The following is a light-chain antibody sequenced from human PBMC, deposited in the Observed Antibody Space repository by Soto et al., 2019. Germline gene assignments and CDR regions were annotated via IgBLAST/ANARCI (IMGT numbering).Light chain of an antibody. J-gene: IGKJ4*01. CDR2: DGS. V-gene: IGKV3-11*01. CDR1: QNVNSY. Sequence: EIVLTQSPATLSLSPGERATLSCRASQNVNSYLAWYQQKPGQAPRLLIYDGSNRATGIPARFSGSGSGTDFTLTISSLEPEDFAVYYCQQRANWTPLTFGGGTKVDIK. CDR3: QQRANWTPLT.